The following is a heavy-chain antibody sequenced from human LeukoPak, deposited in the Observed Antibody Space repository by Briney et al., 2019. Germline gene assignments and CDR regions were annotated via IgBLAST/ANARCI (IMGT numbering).Heavy chain of an antibody. V-gene: IGHV3-33*01. CDR2: IWYDGSNK. J-gene: IGHJ6*02. CDR1: GFTFSSYG. CDR3: ARDHWQWLVPYGMDV. Sequence: GGSLGLSCAASGFTFSSYGMHWVRQAPGKGLEWVAVIWYDGSNKYYADSVKGRFTISRDNSKNTLYLQMNSLRAEDTAVYYCARDHWQWLVPYGMDVWGQGTTVTVSS. D-gene: IGHD6-19*01.